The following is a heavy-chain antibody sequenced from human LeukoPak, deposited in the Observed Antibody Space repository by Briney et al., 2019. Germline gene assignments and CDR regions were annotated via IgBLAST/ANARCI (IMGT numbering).Heavy chain of an antibody. CDR3: ARPYYYGSGSYFH. Sequence: GGSLRLSCAASGFTFSSYAMSWVRQAPGKGLEWVSAISGSGGSTYYADSVKGRFTISRDNSKNTLYLQMNGLRAEDTAVYYCARPYYYGSGSYFHWGQGTLVTVSS. V-gene: IGHV3-23*01. CDR1: GFTFSSYA. D-gene: IGHD3-10*01. J-gene: IGHJ4*02. CDR2: ISGSGGST.